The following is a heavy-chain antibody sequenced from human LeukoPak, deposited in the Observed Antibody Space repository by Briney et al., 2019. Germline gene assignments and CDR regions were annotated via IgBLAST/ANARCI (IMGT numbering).Heavy chain of an antibody. D-gene: IGHD5-12*01. CDR3: ARDRRGYSGYDLNFYYYMDV. CDR2: IIPIFGTA. V-gene: IGHV1-69*05. CDR1: GYTFTSYA. Sequence: SVKVSCKASGYTFTSYAISWVRQAPGQGLEWMGRIIPIFGTANYAQKFQGRVTITTDESTSTAYMELSSLRSEDTAVYYCARDRRGYSGYDLNFYYYMDVWGKGTKVTVSS. J-gene: IGHJ6*03.